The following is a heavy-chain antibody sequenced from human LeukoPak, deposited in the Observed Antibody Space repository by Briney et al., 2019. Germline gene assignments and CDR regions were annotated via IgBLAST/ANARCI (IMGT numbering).Heavy chain of an antibody. CDR2: ISWNSASV. J-gene: IGHJ4*02. CDR1: GFTFDDYG. D-gene: IGHD6-13*01. V-gene: IGHV3-9*01. Sequence: GGSLRLSCGASGFTFDDYGMHWVRQAPGKGLEGVSTISWNSASVGYVDSVKGRFTISRDNAKKTLYLQMNSLRPEDTALYYCAKDYGYSSSWYDYWGQGTLVTVSS. CDR3: AKDYGYSSSWYDY.